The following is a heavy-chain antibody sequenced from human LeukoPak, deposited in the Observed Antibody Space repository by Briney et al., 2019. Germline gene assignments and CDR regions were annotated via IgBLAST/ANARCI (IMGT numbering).Heavy chain of an antibody. D-gene: IGHD3-10*01. CDR1: GGSISNLY. V-gene: IGHV4-4*07. CDR2: IYVSGRI. CDR3: ARDSGTTGEVKFDP. Sequence: SETLSLTCSVAGGSISNLYLSWIRQPAGKGLEWIGRIYVSGRIDYNPSLRSRDTMSVDTSKNQLSLRVRSVTAADTGVYYCARDSGTTGEVKFDPWGQGTLVTVSS. J-gene: IGHJ5*02.